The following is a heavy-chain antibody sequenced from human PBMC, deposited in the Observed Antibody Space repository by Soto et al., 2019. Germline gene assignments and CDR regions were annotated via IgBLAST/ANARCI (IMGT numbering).Heavy chain of an antibody. CDR1: AGSISRYY. Sequence: PSETLSLTCSVSAGSISRYYWGWVRQSPGEGLEWIAHISYTVDASYNPSLKSRVTISLDTSMNQIALSLMSVTAADTAVYYCVGSLMSRAMESFDYWGQGTLVTVSS. D-gene: IGHD5-18*01. J-gene: IGHJ4*02. CDR2: ISYTVDA. V-gene: IGHV4-59*01. CDR3: VGSLMSRAMESFDY.